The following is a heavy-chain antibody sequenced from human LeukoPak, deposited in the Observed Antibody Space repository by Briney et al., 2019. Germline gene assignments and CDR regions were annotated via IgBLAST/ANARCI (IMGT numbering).Heavy chain of an antibody. CDR3: ARPQAYSGSYNWFDP. Sequence: ASVKVSCKASGYTFTGYYMHWVRQAPGQGLEWMGWINPNSGGTNYAQKFQGRVTMTRDTSISTAYMEPSRLRSDDTAVYYCARPQAYSGSYNWFDPWGQGTLVTVSS. CDR1: GYTFTGYY. D-gene: IGHD1-26*01. V-gene: IGHV1-2*02. CDR2: INPNSGGT. J-gene: IGHJ5*02.